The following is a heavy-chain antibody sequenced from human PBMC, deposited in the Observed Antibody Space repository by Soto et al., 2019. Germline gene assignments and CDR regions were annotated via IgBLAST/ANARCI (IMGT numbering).Heavy chain of an antibody. V-gene: IGHV4-31*02. J-gene: IGHJ5*02. D-gene: IGHD6-6*01. CDR2: IYYSGST. Sequence: SETLSLTCTVSGGSISSGGYYWSWIRQHPGKGLEWIGYIYYSGSTYYNPSLKSRVTISVDTSKNQFSLKLSPVTAADTAVYYCARDVPTPADIAARPSHRFDPWGQGTLVTVSS. CDR3: ARDVPTPADIAARPSHRFDP. CDR1: GGSISSGGYY.